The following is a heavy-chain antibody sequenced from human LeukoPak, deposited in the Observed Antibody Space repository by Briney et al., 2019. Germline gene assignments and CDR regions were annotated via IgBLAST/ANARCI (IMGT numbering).Heavy chain of an antibody. D-gene: IGHD3-3*01. CDR2: ISSSSSTI. Sequence: PGGSLRLSCAASGFTFSSYSMNWVRQAPGKGLEWVSSISSSSSTIYYADSVKGRFTISRDNANNSLYLQMNSLRAEDTAVYYCARDSAYYDFWSGVQYFQHWGQGTLVTVSS. V-gene: IGHV3-48*01. CDR1: GFTFSSYS. CDR3: ARDSAYYDFWSGVQYFQH. J-gene: IGHJ1*01.